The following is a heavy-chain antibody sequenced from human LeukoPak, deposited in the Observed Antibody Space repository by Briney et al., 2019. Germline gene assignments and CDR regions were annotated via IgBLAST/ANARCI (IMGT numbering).Heavy chain of an antibody. V-gene: IGHV4-31*03. CDR2: IYYSGST. CDR3: ARGRGNAYSGSYSGFDY. J-gene: IGHJ4*02. CDR1: GGSISSVGYY. D-gene: IGHD1-26*01. Sequence: SETQSLTCTVSGGSISSVGYYWTWIRQHPGKGLEWIGYIYYSGSTYYNPSLKNRVTISVDTSKNQFSLMLSSVTAADTAVYYCARGRGNAYSGSYSGFDYWGQGTLVTVSS.